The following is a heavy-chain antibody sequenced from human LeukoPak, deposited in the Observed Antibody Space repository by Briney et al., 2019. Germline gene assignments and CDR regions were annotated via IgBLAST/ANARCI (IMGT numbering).Heavy chain of an antibody. CDR1: SGSISNYY. J-gene: IGHJ5*02. V-gene: IGHV4-4*07. CDR2: IYTSGST. D-gene: IGHD3-10*01. Sequence: SETLSLTCTVSSGSISNYYWSWNRQPAGKGLEWIGRIYTSGSTTYNPSLKSRLTISIDTSKNQFSLKLSSVTAADTAVYYCARDSGTTGEVKFDPWGQGTLVTVSS. CDR3: ARDSGTTGEVKFDP.